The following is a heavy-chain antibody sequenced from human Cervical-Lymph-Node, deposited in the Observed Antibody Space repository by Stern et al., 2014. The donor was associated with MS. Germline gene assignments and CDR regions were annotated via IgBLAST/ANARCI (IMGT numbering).Heavy chain of an antibody. CDR1: GYTFRSYA. V-gene: IGHV1-3*01. CDR2: INAGNGNT. J-gene: IGHJ6*01. CDR3: ARDLKEGNIMYYYGMDV. D-gene: IGHD2/OR15-2a*01. Sequence: QVQLVQSGAEVKKPGASVTVSCKASGYTFRSYAVHWVRQAPGQRPEWMGWINAGNGNTRYSQKFQGRVTITRDTSANIAYLELSSLRSQDTAVYYCARDLKEGNIMYYYGMDVWGQGTTVTVSS.